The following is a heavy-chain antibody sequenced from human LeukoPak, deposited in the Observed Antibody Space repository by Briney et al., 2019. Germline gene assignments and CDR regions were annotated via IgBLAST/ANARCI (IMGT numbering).Heavy chain of an antibody. Sequence: GGSLRLSCAASGFTFSSYEMNWVRQAPGKGLEWVSYISSSGSTIYYADSVKGRFTISRDIAKNSLYLQMNSLRAEDTAVYYCARVKANLDYWGQGTLVTVSS. D-gene: IGHD1-14*01. CDR3: ARVKANLDY. J-gene: IGHJ4*01. CDR1: GFTFSSYE. CDR2: ISSSGSTI. V-gene: IGHV3-48*03.